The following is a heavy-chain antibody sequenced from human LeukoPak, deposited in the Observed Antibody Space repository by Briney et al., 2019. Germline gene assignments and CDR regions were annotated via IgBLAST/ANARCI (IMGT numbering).Heavy chain of an antibody. Sequence: SETLSLTCTVSGGSISSGSYYWSWIRQPAGKGLEWIGRIYTSGSTNYNPSLKSRVTISVDTSKNQFSLKLSSVTAADTAVYYCARERITMVRGVIKEDTEYYNYYYMDVWGKGTTVAISS. D-gene: IGHD3-10*01. J-gene: IGHJ6*03. V-gene: IGHV4-61*02. CDR3: ARERITMVRGVIKEDTEYYNYYYMDV. CDR1: GGSISSGSYY. CDR2: IYTSGST.